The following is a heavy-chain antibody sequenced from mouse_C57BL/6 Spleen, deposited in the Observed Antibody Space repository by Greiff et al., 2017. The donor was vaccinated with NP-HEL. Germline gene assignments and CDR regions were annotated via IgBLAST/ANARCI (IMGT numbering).Heavy chain of an antibody. V-gene: IGHV7-3*01. Sequence: EVHLVESGGGLVQPGGSLSLSCAASGFTFTDYYMSWVRQPPGKALEWLGFIRNKANGYTTEYSASVKGRFTISRDNSQSILYLQMNALRAEDSATYYCARWNSAFDYWGQGTTLTVSS. CDR1: GFTFTDYY. J-gene: IGHJ2*01. D-gene: IGHD3-1*01. CDR2: IRNKANGYTT. CDR3: ARWNSAFDY.